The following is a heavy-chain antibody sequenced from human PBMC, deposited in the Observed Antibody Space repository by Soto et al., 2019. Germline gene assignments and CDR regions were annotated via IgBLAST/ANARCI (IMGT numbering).Heavy chain of an antibody. CDR3: TKANRYCSGANCFTFDY. J-gene: IGHJ4*02. CDR2: FSSGGGT. D-gene: IGHD2-15*01. CDR1: GFTFSNYA. Sequence: HPGGSLRLSCTASGFTFSNYAMSWVRQAPGKGLEWVSTFSSGGGTYYADSVKGRFTISRDNSKNTLSLQMNSLRAEDTAVYYCTKANRYCSGANCFTFDYWGLGTLVTVSS. V-gene: IGHV3-23*01.